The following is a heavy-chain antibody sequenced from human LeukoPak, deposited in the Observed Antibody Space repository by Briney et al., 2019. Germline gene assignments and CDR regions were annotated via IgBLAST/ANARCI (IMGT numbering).Heavy chain of an antibody. CDR3: ASSYYDSSGYFLMDDY. J-gene: IGHJ4*02. CDR1: GGSISSYY. D-gene: IGHD3-22*01. CDR2: IYYSGST. V-gene: IGHV4-59*01. Sequence: SETLSLTCIVSGGSISSYYWSWIRQPPGKGLEWIGYIYYSGSTHYNPSLKSRVTISVDTSKNQFSLKLSSVTAADTAVYYCASSYYDSSGYFLMDDYWGQGTLVTVSS.